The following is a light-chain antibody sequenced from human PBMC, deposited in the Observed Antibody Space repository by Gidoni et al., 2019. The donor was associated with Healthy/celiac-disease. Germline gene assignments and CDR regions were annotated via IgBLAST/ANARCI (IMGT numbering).Light chain of an antibody. CDR2: DAS. V-gene: IGKV3-11*01. CDR1: QRVSSY. J-gene: IGKJ4*01. CDR3: HQRSNWPPLT. Sequence: EIVLTQSPATLSLSPGARATLSCRASQRVSSYLAWYQQKPGHAPRLLIYDASNSATGSPATCIGSGSWTDFSLTISSLEPEDFSVYYCHQRSNWPPLTFGGGTKVEIK.